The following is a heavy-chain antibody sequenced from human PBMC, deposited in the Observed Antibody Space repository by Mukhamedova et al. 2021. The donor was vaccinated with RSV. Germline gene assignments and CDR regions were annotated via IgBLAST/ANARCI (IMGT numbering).Heavy chain of an antibody. V-gene: IGHV3-30*04. D-gene: IGHD3-3*01. CDR3: ARDPRSGRGYYFDS. Sequence: GKGLEWVAVISYDGSNKYYADSVKGRFTISRDNSKNTLYLQMNSLRAEDTAVYYCARDPRSGRGYYFDSWGQGTLVTVSS. J-gene: IGHJ4*02. CDR2: ISYDGSNK.